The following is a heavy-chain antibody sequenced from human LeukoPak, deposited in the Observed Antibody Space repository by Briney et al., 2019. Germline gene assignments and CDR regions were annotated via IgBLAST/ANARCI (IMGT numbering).Heavy chain of an antibody. V-gene: IGHV3-48*03. Sequence: GRSLRLSCAASGFTFSSYEMNWVRQAPGKGLEWVSYISSSGSTIYYADSVKGRFTISRDNAKNSLYLQMNSLRAEDTAVYYCARDHPPYVWGSYRSSAFDYWGQGTLVTVSS. D-gene: IGHD3-16*02. CDR3: ARDHPPYVWGSYRSSAFDY. CDR1: GFTFSSYE. CDR2: ISSSGSTI. J-gene: IGHJ4*02.